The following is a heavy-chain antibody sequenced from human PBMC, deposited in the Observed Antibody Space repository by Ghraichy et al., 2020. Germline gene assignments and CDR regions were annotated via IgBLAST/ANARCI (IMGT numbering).Heavy chain of an antibody. CDR1: GYTFTSYV. V-gene: IGHV1-3*01. J-gene: IGHJ6*02. Sequence: ASVKVSCKASGYTFTSYVMHWVRQAPGQRLEWMGWINAGNGNTRYSQKFQGRVTITRDTSASTAYMELSSLRSQDTAVYYCARNSGYDAAPYYYYGMDVWGQGTTVTVSS. D-gene: IGHD5-12*01. CDR3: ARNSGYDAAPYYYYGMDV. CDR2: INAGNGNT.